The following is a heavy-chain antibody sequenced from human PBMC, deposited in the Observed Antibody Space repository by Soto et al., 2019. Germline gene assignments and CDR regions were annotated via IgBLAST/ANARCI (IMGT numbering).Heavy chain of an antibody. CDR3: ARGSMVRGPTPFDY. J-gene: IGHJ4*02. CDR1: GCSIRSYY. D-gene: IGHD3-10*01. CDR2: VYYSGSA. Sequence: XETLSLTCNVSGCSIRSYYWNWIRQPPGKTLEWIGEVYYSGSANYNPSLKSRVTISVDMSKNQFSLKLNSVTAADTAVYYCARGSMVRGPTPFDYWGQGTLVTVSS. V-gene: IGHV4-59*01.